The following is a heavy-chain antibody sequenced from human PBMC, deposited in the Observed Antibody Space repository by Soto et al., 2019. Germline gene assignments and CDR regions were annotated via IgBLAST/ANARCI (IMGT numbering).Heavy chain of an antibody. CDR3: ARVVVAAIGWFDP. D-gene: IGHD2-15*01. Sequence: TLSLTCTVSGGSISSGGYYWSWIRQHPGKGLEWIGYIYYSGSTYYNPSLKSRVTISVDTSKNQFSLKLSSVTAADTAVYYCARVVVAAIGWFDPWGQGTLVTVSS. J-gene: IGHJ5*02. CDR1: GGSISSGGYY. V-gene: IGHV4-31*03. CDR2: IYYSGST.